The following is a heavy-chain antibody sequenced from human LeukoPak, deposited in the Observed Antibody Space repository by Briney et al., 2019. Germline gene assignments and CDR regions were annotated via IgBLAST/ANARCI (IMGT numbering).Heavy chain of an antibody. Sequence: GSLRLSCATSGFTFSNYWMSWVRQPPGKGLEWIGEIFHSGSTNYNPSLASRVTLSVDRSKNQFFLELASVTAADTATYYCARNGDRCLDYWGRGTLVTVSS. D-gene: IGHD7-27*01. J-gene: IGHJ4*02. V-gene: IGHV4-4*02. CDR1: GFTFSNYW. CDR2: IFHSGST. CDR3: ARNGDRCLDY.